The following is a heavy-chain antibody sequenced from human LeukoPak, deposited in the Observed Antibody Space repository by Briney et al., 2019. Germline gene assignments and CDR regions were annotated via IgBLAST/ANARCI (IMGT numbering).Heavy chain of an antibody. J-gene: IGHJ5*02. CDR2: IYYSGST. CDR3: AREAIAAAVDWFDP. V-gene: IGHV4-39*07. CDR1: GGSISSSSYY. Sequence: SESLSLTCTVSGGSISSSSYYWGWIRQPPGKGLEWIGSIYYSGSTYYNPSLKSRVTISVDTSKNQFSLKLSSVTAADTAVYYCAREAIAAAVDWFDPWGQGTLVTVSS. D-gene: IGHD6-13*01.